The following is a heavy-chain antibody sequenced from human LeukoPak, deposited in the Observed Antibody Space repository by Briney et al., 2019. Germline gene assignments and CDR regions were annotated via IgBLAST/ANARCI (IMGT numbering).Heavy chain of an antibody. Sequence: PSETLSLTCTVSGGXISSSSYHWRWLRQPPGEGLEWIGSIYYSGSTYYNPSLKSRVTISVDTSKNQFSLKVSSVTAADTAVYYCARVGRETGTTHFDHWGQGTLVTVSS. V-gene: IGHV4-39*01. J-gene: IGHJ4*02. CDR2: IYYSGST. CDR1: GGXISSSSYH. CDR3: ARVGRETGTTHFDH. D-gene: IGHD1-1*01.